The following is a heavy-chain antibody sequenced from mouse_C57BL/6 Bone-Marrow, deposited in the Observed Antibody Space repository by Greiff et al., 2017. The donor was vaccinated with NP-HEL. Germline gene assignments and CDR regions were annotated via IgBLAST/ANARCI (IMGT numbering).Heavy chain of an antibody. CDR2: ISDGGSYT. V-gene: IGHV5-4*03. CDR3: ARSRSSYAMDY. Sequence: EVMLVESGGGLVKPGGSLKLSCAASGFTFSSYAMSWVRQTPEKRLEWVATISDGGSYTYYPDNVKGRFTISRDNAKNNLYLQMSHLKSEDTAMYYCARSRSSYAMDYWGQGTSVTVSS. J-gene: IGHJ4*01. CDR1: GFTFSSYA. D-gene: IGHD1-1*01.